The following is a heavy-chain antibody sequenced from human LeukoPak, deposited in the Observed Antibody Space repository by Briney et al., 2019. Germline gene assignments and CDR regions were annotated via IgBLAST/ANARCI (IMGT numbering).Heavy chain of an antibody. D-gene: IGHD4-17*01. J-gene: IGHJ4*02. CDR1: TFTFSSYW. CDR3: GRGDYGELFDY. V-gene: IGHV3-7*04. Sequence: PGRSLRLSCAASTFTFSSYWMSCVRQAPGKGLEWVANIKQNGSEKYYVDFVKCRFTISRENAKNSLYLQMNSLRAEDTAVYYCGRGDYGELFDYWGQGTLVTVSS. CDR2: IKQNGSEK.